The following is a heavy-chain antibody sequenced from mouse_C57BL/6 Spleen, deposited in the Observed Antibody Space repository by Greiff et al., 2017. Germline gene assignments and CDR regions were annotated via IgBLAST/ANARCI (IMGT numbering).Heavy chain of an antibody. CDR2: INPYNGGT. Sequence: EVQLQESGPVLVKPGASVKMSCKASGYTFTDYYMNWVKQSHGKSLEWIGVINPYNGGTSYNQKFKGKATLTVDKSSSTAYMELNSLTSEDSAVYYCAREAYYGSSYERGAMDYWGQGTSVTVSS. CDR3: AREAYYGSSYERGAMDY. V-gene: IGHV1-19*01. J-gene: IGHJ4*01. D-gene: IGHD1-1*01. CDR1: GYTFTDYY.